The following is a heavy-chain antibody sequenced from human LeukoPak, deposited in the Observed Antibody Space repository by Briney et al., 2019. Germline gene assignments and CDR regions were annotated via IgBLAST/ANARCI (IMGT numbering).Heavy chain of an antibody. Sequence: ASVKVSCKASGYTFTSYAMNWVRQAPGQGLEWMGWINTNTGSPTYAQGFTGRFVFSLDTSVSTAYLQISSLKAEDTAVYYCARGGLGYCSGGSCYGFDYWGQGTLVTVSS. J-gene: IGHJ4*02. CDR1: GYTFTSYA. CDR2: INTNTGSP. CDR3: ARGGLGYCSGGSCYGFDY. D-gene: IGHD2-15*01. V-gene: IGHV7-4-1*02.